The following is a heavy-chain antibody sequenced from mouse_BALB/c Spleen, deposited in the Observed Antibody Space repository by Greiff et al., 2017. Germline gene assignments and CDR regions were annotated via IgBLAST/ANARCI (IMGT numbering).Heavy chain of an antibody. V-gene: IGHV1-63*02. CDR2: IYPGGGYT. CDR1: GYTFTNYW. D-gene: IGHD1-1*01. Sequence: VQLQHSGAELVRPGTSVKISCKASGYTFTNYWLGWVKQRPGHGLEWIGDIYPGGGYTNYNEKFKGKATLTADTSSSTAYMQLSSLTSEDSAVYFCARSRNYYGSSYEWYFDVWGAGTTVTVSS. J-gene: IGHJ1*01. CDR3: ARSRNYYGSSYEWYFDV.